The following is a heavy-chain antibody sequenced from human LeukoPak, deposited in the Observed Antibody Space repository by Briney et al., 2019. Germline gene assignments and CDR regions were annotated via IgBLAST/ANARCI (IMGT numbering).Heavy chain of an antibody. V-gene: IGHV3-9*01. J-gene: IGHJ6*03. D-gene: IGHD5-18*01. Sequence: GGSLRLSCAASGFTFDDYAMHWVRQAPGKGLEWVSGISWNSGIIGYADSVKGRFTISRDNAKNSLFLQMNSLRAEDTAVYYCARDQVDTAMVIYYYYYMDVWGKGTTVTVSS. CDR3: ARDQVDTAMVIYYYYYMDV. CDR1: GFTFDDYA. CDR2: ISWNSGII.